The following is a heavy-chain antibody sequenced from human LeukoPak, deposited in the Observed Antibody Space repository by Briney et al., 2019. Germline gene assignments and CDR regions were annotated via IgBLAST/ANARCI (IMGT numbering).Heavy chain of an antibody. Sequence: SETLSLTCTVSGGSILGYYWSWIRQPAGKGLDWIGRIHGTGGTDYNPSLKSRVTISVDTSKNQFSLKLSSVAAADTAVYYCARGRFEWLASRYFDYWGQGTLVTVSS. CDR1: GGSILGYY. CDR3: ARGRFEWLASRYFDY. CDR2: IHGTGGT. V-gene: IGHV4-4*07. D-gene: IGHD3-3*01. J-gene: IGHJ4*02.